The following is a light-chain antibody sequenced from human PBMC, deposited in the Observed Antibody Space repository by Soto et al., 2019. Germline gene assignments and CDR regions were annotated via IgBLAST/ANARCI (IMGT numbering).Light chain of an antibody. V-gene: IGKV3-20*01. CDR3: QQYGSSPPWET. J-gene: IGKJ1*01. Sequence: EIVLTQSPGTLSLSPGERATLSCRASQSVSSSYLAWYQQKPGQAPRLLIYGASSRATGIPDRFSGSGSGTDFALTISRLEPEDFAVYYCQQYGSSPPWETFGQGTKVEIK. CDR1: QSVSSSY. CDR2: GAS.